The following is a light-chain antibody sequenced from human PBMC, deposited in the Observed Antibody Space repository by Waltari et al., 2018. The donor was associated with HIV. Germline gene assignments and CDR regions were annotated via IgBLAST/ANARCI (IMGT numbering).Light chain of an antibody. Sequence: DIQMTKSPSSLSASVGDRVTIPCRASQGISNSLAWYQQKPGKAPKLLLYGASRLQTGVPSRFSGSGSGTDFALTISRLQPEEFATYYCQQYYDSLMYTFGQGTKLEIK. CDR2: GAS. J-gene: IGKJ2*01. V-gene: IGKV1-NL1*01. CDR3: QQYYDSLMYT. CDR1: QGISNS.